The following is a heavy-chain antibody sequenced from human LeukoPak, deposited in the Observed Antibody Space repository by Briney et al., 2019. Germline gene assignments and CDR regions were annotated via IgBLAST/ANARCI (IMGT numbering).Heavy chain of an antibody. CDR3: ARDGRYCSGGSCYSPHN. Sequence: ASVKVSCKASGCTFSSYAISWVRQAPGQGLEWMGGIIPIFSTANYAQKFQGRVTITTDESTSTAYMELSSLRSEDTAVYYCARDGRYCSGGSCYSPHNWGQGTLVTVSS. CDR2: IIPIFSTA. J-gene: IGHJ1*01. V-gene: IGHV1-69*05. D-gene: IGHD2-15*01. CDR1: GCTFSSYA.